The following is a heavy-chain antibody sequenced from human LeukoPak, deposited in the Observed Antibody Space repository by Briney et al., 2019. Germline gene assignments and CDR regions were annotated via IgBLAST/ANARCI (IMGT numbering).Heavy chain of an antibody. CDR2: IYYTGST. D-gene: IGHD3-22*01. V-gene: IGHV4-39*01. CDR1: GGSISSSYYY. J-gene: IGHJ4*02. Sequence: SETLSLTCTVSGGSISSSYYYWGWIRQPPGKGLEWIGTIYYTGSTYYSPSLKNRVTIFVDTSKNQFSLNLSSVTAADTAVYYCAKLIGGSDYPYFFDYWGQGTLVTVSS. CDR3: AKLIGGSDYPYFFDY.